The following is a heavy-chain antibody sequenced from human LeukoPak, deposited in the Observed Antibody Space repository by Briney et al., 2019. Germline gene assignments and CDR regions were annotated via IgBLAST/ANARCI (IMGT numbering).Heavy chain of an antibody. D-gene: IGHD3-9*01. Sequence: GGSLRLSCAASGFTFSGYAMSWVRQAPGKGLEWVSAITTSGDNAYYADSVKGRFTMSRDNSKNTLYLQMNSLGADDTAVYYCARDHDNFFDYWGQGTLVSVST. CDR3: ARDHDNFFDY. J-gene: IGHJ4*02. V-gene: IGHV3-23*01. CDR2: ITTSGDNA. CDR1: GFTFSGYA.